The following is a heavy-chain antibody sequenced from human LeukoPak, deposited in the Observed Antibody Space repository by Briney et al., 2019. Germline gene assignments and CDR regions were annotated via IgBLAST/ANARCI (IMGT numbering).Heavy chain of an antibody. CDR2: ISGSGGST. Sequence: PGGSLRLSCAASGFTFSSYVMSWVRPAPGKGLEWVSAISGSGGSTYYADSVKGRFTISRDNSKNTLYLQMNSLRAEDTAVYYCAKGRITMIVVSYYWGQGTLVTVSS. V-gene: IGHV3-23*01. J-gene: IGHJ4*02. CDR3: AKGRITMIVVSYY. D-gene: IGHD3-22*01. CDR1: GFTFSSYV.